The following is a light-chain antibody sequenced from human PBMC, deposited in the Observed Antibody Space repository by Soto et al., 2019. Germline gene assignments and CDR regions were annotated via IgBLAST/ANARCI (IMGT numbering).Light chain of an antibody. CDR3: CSYVGATTYV. V-gene: IGLV1-47*01. J-gene: IGLJ1*01. CDR2: RNN. CDR1: SSNIGSNY. Sequence: QSVLTQPPSASGTPGQRVTISCSGSSSNIGSNYVYWYQQLPGTAPKLLIYRNNQRPSGVPDRFSGSKSGTSASLAISGLRSEDEADYYCCSYVGATTYVFGRGTKLTVL.